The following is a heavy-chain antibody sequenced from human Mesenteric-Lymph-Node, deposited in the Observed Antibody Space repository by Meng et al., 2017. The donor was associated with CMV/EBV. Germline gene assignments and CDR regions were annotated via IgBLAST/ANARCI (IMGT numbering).Heavy chain of an antibody. CDR2: INWNGATT. J-gene: IGHJ4*02. V-gene: IGHV3-20*04. CDR3: ARTRIQIPDYFDS. CDR1: GFKFDDYG. Sequence: GGSLRLSCAASGFKFDDYGLTWVRQVPGKGLEWVSSINWNGATTRYADSVKGRFIISRANAKNSVYLQMNSLRPEDAALYYCARTRIQIPDYFDSWGPGTPVTVSS. D-gene: IGHD5-18*01.